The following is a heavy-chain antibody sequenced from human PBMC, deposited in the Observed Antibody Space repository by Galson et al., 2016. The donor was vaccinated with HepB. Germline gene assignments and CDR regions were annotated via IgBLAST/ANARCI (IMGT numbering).Heavy chain of an antibody. CDR2: ISGSGSGT. J-gene: IGHJ6*04. Sequence: RLSCAASGFTFSDYAMTWVRQAPGKGLEWVSSISGSGSGTYIGDSVKGRFDVSRDNSKNTLFLHMKNLRAEDTALYYCARVSRPGISAPRYGMDVWGRGTTVTVSS. CDR3: ARVSRPGISAPRYGMDV. V-gene: IGHV3-23*01. CDR1: GFTFSDYA. D-gene: IGHD6-13*01.